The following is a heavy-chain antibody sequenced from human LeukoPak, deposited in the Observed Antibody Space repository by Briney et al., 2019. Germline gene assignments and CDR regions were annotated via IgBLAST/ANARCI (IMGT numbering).Heavy chain of an antibody. CDR2: IKEDGSEK. D-gene: IGHD3-3*01. Sequence: GGSLRLSCAASGFTFSSYSMNWVRQAPGKGLEWVANIKEDGSEKNYVDSVKGRFTISRDNAKNSLYLQLNSLRAEDTAVYYCARDGVLSYWGQGTLVTVSS. V-gene: IGHV3-7*01. CDR1: GFTFSSYS. J-gene: IGHJ4*02. CDR3: ARDGVLSY.